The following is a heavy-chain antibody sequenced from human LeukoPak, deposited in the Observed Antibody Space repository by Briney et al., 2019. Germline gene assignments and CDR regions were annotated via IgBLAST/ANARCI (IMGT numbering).Heavy chain of an antibody. Sequence: GGSLRLSCAASGFTFSSYAMTWVRQAPGKGLEWVANIKQDGSEIYYVDSVKGRFTISRDNAKNSLYLQLNSLRAGDSAVYYCARVLGYGWFDPWGQGTLVTVSS. J-gene: IGHJ5*02. CDR1: GFTFSSYA. CDR2: IKQDGSEI. D-gene: IGHD5-12*01. V-gene: IGHV3-7*01. CDR3: ARVLGYGWFDP.